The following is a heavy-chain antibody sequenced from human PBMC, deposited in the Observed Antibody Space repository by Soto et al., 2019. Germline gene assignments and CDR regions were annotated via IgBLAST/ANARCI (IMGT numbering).Heavy chain of an antibody. CDR3: ARVLSGYARTSQRGSDV. D-gene: IGHD3-22*01. J-gene: IGHJ6*02. Sequence: EVQLVESGGGLGKPGGSLRLSCAASGFFFSSYTMNWVRQAPGKGLEWISSINSLSTSKYYADSLKGRCTISRDNAKNSLFLQIASLRAENTAIYYCARVLSGYARTSQRGSDVCGQGTTVTVSS. CDR2: INSLSTSK. V-gene: IGHV3-21*01. CDR1: GFFFSSYT.